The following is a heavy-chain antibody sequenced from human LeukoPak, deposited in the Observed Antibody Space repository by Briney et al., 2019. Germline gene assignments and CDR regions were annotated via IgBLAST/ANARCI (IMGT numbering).Heavy chain of an antibody. CDR2: VSFERNDK. CDR1: GFNFRSFG. J-gene: IGHJ4*02. CDR3: ARDPLRRGTSYLDN. D-gene: IGHD3-16*01. Sequence: PGGSLRLSCAASGFNFRSFGFHWVRQAPGKGLEWLSIVSFERNDKYYADSVKGRFTISGDEYKNTLYLQMNSLRSEDTAVYYCARDPLRRGTSYLDNWGEGTLVTVAS. V-gene: IGHV3-30*03.